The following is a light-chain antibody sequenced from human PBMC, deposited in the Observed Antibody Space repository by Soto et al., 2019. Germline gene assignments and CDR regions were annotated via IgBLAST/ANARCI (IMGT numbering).Light chain of an antibody. Sequence: QSALTQPASVSGSPGQSVTISCTGTTSDVGNYDVVSWYQQHPGEAPKLIIREVNRRPSGVSDRFSASKSGNTASLTIPGLQAEDEADYYCCSYAGSSTWVFGGGTKVTVL. CDR3: CSYAGSSTWV. CDR2: EVN. CDR1: TSDVGNYDV. V-gene: IGLV2-23*02. J-gene: IGLJ3*02.